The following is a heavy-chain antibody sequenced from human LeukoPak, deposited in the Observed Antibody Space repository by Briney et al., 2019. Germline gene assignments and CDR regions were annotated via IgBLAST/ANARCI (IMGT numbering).Heavy chain of an antibody. Sequence: GGSLRLSCAASGFTFSSYWMHWVRQAPGKGLVWVSRINSDGSRTTYADSVKGRFTISRDSAKNTLYLQMNSLRAEDTAVYYCASGIGVYVDYWGQGSLVTVSS. D-gene: IGHD6-19*01. CDR2: INSDGSRT. J-gene: IGHJ4*02. CDR1: GFTFSSYW. CDR3: ASGIGVYVDY. V-gene: IGHV3-74*01.